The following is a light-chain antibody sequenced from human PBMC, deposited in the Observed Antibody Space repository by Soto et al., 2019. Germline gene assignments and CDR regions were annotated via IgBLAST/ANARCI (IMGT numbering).Light chain of an antibody. V-gene: IGLV2-14*03. CDR2: GVS. CDR3: GSYTSSSTPYV. J-gene: IGLJ1*01. CDR1: SSDVGGYNY. Sequence: QSALAQPASVSGSPGQSITISCTGTSSDVGGYNYVSWFQHHPGKAPKLMIYGVSNRPSGVSNRFSGSKSGNTASLTISGLQAEDEADYFCGSYTSSSTPYVFGTGTKATVL.